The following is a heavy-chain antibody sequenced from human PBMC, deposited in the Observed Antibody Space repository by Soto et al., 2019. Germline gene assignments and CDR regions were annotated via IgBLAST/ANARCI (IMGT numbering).Heavy chain of an antibody. CDR3: AAVPFGRSVRAKLDY. J-gene: IGHJ4*02. CDR1: GFTFTSSA. V-gene: IGHV1-58*01. D-gene: IGHD4-17*01. Sequence: ASVKVSCKASGFTFTSSAVQWVRQARGQRLEWIGWIVVGSGNTNYAPKFQERVTITRDMSTCSAYMELSRLGTDDPAEYYCAAVPFGRSVRAKLDYGAQGALVTASS. CDR2: IVVGSGNT.